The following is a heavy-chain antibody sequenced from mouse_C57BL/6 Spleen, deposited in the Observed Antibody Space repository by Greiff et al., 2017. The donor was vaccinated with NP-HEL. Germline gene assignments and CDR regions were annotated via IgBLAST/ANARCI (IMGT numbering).Heavy chain of an antibody. J-gene: IGHJ2*01. V-gene: IGHV1-82*01. CDR1: GYAFSSSW. CDR2: IYPGDGDT. CDR3: AREDGYWYDFDY. D-gene: IGHD2-3*01. Sequence: VQLQQSGPELVKPGASVKISCKASGYAFSSSWMNWVKQRPGKGLEWIGRIYPGDGDTNYNGKFKGKATLTADKSSSTAYMQLSSLTSEDSAVYFCAREDGYWYDFDYWGQGTTLTVSS.